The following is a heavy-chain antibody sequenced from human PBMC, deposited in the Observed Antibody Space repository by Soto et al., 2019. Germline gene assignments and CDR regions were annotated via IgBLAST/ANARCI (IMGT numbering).Heavy chain of an antibody. D-gene: IGHD2-15*01. Sequence: GGSLRLSCAASGFTVSNNHMSWVRQAPGKGLEWVSIIYSGGSTYYADSVQGRFTISRGNSKNTLFLQMSSLRAEDTAVYYCAREGGGVYCSGGSCYGRYFDFWGQGTRVTV. CDR3: AREGGGVYCSGGSCYGRYFDF. J-gene: IGHJ4*02. CDR1: GFTVSNNH. V-gene: IGHV3-53*01. CDR2: IYSGGST.